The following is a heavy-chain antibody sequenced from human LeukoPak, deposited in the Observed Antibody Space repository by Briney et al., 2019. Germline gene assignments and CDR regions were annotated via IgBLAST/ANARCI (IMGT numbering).Heavy chain of an antibody. V-gene: IGHV4-38-2*02. Sequence: PSETLSLTCSVSPYSISSGYSWGWIRQPPGKGLEWIGSFYHGGSTYSNPSLKSRVTISVDTSKNQFSLNLSSVTAADTAVYYCAREYYDILTGYYPNRLFDYWGQGTLVTVSS. CDR1: PYSISSGYS. D-gene: IGHD3-9*01. CDR3: AREYYDILTGYYPNRLFDY. J-gene: IGHJ4*02. CDR2: FYHGGST.